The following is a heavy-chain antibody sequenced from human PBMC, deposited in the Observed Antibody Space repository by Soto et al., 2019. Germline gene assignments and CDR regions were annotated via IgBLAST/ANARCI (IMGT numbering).Heavy chain of an antibody. CDR2: IYSSGAT. J-gene: IGHJ4*02. CDR1: GGSITGNY. D-gene: IGHD3-3*01. CDR3: ARKTIFGVVTLDF. Sequence: SETLSLTCTVSGGSITGNYWSWVRQPPGKGLEWIGYIYSSGATNYRSSLRSRVTMSVDSSKSQFSLNLTSVIAADTAVYYCARKTIFGVVTLDFWGQGMLVTVYS. V-gene: IGHV4-59*01.